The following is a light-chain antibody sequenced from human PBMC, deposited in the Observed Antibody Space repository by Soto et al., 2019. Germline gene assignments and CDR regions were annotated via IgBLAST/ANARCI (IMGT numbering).Light chain of an antibody. J-gene: IGKJ1*01. CDR3: QQYGSSRT. Sequence: EIVLTQSPGTLSLAPGEGATLSCRASQSVGNNYLAWYQQKPGQAPRLLIHGASSRATGIPDRFSGSGSGTDFTLTISRLEPEDFAVYYCQQYGSSRTFGQGTKVDIK. CDR1: QSVGNNY. V-gene: IGKV3-20*01. CDR2: GAS.